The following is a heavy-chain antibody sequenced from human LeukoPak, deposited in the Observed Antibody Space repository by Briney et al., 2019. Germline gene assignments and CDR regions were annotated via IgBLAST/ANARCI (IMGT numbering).Heavy chain of an antibody. V-gene: IGHV3-74*01. Sequence: GGSLRLSCAASGITFRNYWMHWVRQTPGKGQVWVSHIIQDGTGTFYADSVKGRFTISRDNAKNTLYLQMNNLRAEDTAVYYCATDDYRGLGYWGQGTLVTVSS. CDR1: GITFRNYW. J-gene: IGHJ4*02. CDR3: ATDDYRGLGY. CDR2: IIQDGTGT. D-gene: IGHD3-16*01.